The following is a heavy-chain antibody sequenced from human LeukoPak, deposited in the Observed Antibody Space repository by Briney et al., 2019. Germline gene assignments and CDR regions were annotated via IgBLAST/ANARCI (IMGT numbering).Heavy chain of an antibody. CDR1: GGSISSYY. J-gene: IGHJ6*02. CDR3: ARDLSSGWYYYGMDV. CDR2: IYYSGST. Sequence: SETLSLTCTVSGGSISSYYWSWIRQPPGKGLEWIGYIYYSGSTNYNPSLKSRVTISVDTSKNQFSLKLSSVTAAGTAVYYCARDLSSGWYYYGMDVWGQGTTVTVSS. D-gene: IGHD6-19*01. V-gene: IGHV4-59*01.